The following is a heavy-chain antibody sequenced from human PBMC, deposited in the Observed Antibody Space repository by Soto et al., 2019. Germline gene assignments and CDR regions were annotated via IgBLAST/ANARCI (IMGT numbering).Heavy chain of an antibody. D-gene: IGHD3-22*01. CDR1: GGSISSYY. CDR2: IYTSGST. CDR3: ARDNSGYYPNYYGMDV. J-gene: IGHJ6*02. V-gene: IGHV4-4*07. Sequence: QVQLQESGPGLVKPSETLSLTCTVSGGSISSYYWSWLRQPAGKGLEWFGRIYTSGSTNYNPSLRRRVTMSVDTSKNQCSLKLSSVTAADTAVYYCARDNSGYYPNYYGMDVWGQGTTVTVSS.